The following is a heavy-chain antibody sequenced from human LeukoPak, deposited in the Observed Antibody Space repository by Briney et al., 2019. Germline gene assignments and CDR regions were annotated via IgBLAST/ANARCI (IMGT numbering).Heavy chain of an antibody. CDR2: IYYSGST. CDR1: GGSIRSGAYS. Sequence: SETLSLTCTVSGGSIRSGAYSWSWIRQPPGKGLEWIGYIYYSGSTYYNPSLKTRVSISLDTSKNQFSLKLSSVTAADTAVYYCARDNPFTIFGTTSWFDPWGQGTLSPSPQ. V-gene: IGHV4-30-4*07. D-gene: IGHD3-3*01. CDR3: ARDNPFTIFGTTSWFDP. J-gene: IGHJ5*02.